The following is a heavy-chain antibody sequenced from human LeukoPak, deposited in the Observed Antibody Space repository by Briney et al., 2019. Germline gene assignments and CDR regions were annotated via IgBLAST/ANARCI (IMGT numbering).Heavy chain of an antibody. CDR2: LSASGDST. D-gene: IGHD2-2*01. Sequence: GGSLRLSCAGSGFTFSSYDMSCVRQAPGKGLEWVSGLSASGDSTYYADSVKGRFTISRDNSKSTRYLQMNSLRGDDTAVYYCANDRLTWRVAAASIEYWGRGTLVTVST. CDR3: ANDRLTWRVAAASIEY. V-gene: IGHV3-23*01. J-gene: IGHJ4*02. CDR1: GFTFSSYD.